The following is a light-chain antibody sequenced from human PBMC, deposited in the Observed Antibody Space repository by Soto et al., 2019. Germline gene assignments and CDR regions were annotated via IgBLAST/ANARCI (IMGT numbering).Light chain of an antibody. CDR2: YDS. J-gene: IGLJ2*01. CDR1: NIGSKS. V-gene: IGLV3-21*04. Sequence: SSELTQPPSVSVAPGKTARITCGGTNIGSKSVHWYQQKPGQAPVLVIYYDSDRPSGIPERFSGSNSGNTATLTISRVEAGDEADYYCQVWGSSSDHVVFGGGTKLTVL. CDR3: QVWGSSSDHVV.